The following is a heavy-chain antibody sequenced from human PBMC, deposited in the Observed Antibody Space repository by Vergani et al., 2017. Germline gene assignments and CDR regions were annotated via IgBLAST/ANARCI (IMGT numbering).Heavy chain of an antibody. CDR1: GFTFSSYA. V-gene: IGHV3-23*01. Sequence: EVQLLESGGGLVQPGGSLRLSCAASGFTFSSYAMSWVRQAPGKGLEWVSAISGSGGSTYYADSVQGRFTISRDNSKNTLYLQMNSLRAEDTAVYYCAKGPQLEDWFDPWGQGTLVTVSS. CDR3: AKGPQLEDWFDP. J-gene: IGHJ5*02. D-gene: IGHD2-2*01. CDR2: ISGSGGST.